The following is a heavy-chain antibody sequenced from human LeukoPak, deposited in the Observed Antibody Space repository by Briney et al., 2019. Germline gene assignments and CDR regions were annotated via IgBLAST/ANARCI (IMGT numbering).Heavy chain of an antibody. CDR2: ISAYNGNT. CDR3: ARSYSGHGYYFDY. V-gene: IGHV1-18*04. Sequence: ASVKVSCEASGYTFTGYYMHWVRQAPGQGLEWMGWISAYNGNTNYAQKLQGRVTMTTDTSTSTAYMELRSLRSDDTAVYYCARSYSGHGYYFDYWGQGTLVTVSS. D-gene: IGHD2-21*01. CDR1: GYTFTGYY. J-gene: IGHJ4*02.